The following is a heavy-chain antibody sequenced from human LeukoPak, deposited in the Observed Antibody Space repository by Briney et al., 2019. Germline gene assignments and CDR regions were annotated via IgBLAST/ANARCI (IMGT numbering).Heavy chain of an antibody. CDR1: GFIFSDYY. CDR3: ATGRGYSGFDLHAFDI. J-gene: IGHJ3*02. Sequence: PGGSLRLSCAASGFIFSDYYMSWTRQAPGKGLEWVSYISSSSGTIYYADSVKGRFTISRDNAKNSLYLQMNSLRAEDTAVYSCATGRGYSGFDLHAFDIWGQGTVVTVSS. V-gene: IGHV3-11*01. CDR2: ISSSSGTI. D-gene: IGHD5-12*01.